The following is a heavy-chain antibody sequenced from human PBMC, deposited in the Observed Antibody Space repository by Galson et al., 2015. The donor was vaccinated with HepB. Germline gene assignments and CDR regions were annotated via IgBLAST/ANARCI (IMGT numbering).Heavy chain of an antibody. CDR1: GFIFSNYA. V-gene: IGHV3-23*01. Sequence: SLRLSCAGSGFIFSNYAMSWVRQAPGKGLEWVSAISGSGGNTYYADSAKGRFTISRDNSKNTLYLQMNSLRVEDTAAYYCAKSLRQWLVPRYFDYWGQGTLVTVSS. J-gene: IGHJ4*02. D-gene: IGHD6-19*01. CDR3: AKSLRQWLVPRYFDY. CDR2: ISGSGGNT.